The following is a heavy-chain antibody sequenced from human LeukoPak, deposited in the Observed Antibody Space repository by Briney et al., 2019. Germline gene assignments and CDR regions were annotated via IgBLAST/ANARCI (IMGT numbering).Heavy chain of an antibody. J-gene: IGHJ4*02. Sequence: GGSLRLSCAASGFTFSSYAMSWVRQAPGKGLEWVSAISGSGGSTYYADSVKGRFTISGDNSKNTLYLQMNSLRAEDTAVYYCAKPHSSGWYYFDYWGQGTLVTVSS. CDR1: GFTFSSYA. CDR2: ISGSGGST. V-gene: IGHV3-23*01. D-gene: IGHD6-19*01. CDR3: AKPHSSGWYYFDY.